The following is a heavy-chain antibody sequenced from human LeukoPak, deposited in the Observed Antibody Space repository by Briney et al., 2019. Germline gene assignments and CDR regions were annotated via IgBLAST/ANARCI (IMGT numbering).Heavy chain of an antibody. CDR2: ISGSGGSR. D-gene: IGHD3-3*01. CDR3: AKVKTYYDFWSGYLD. CDR1: GFTFSSYA. Sequence: PGGSLRLSCAASGFTFSSYAMSWVRQAPVKGREWVSAISGSGGSRYYADSVKGRFTISRDNSKNTLYPQMNSLRAEDTAVYYCAKVKTYYDFWSGYLDWGQGTLVTVSS. V-gene: IGHV3-23*01. J-gene: IGHJ4*02.